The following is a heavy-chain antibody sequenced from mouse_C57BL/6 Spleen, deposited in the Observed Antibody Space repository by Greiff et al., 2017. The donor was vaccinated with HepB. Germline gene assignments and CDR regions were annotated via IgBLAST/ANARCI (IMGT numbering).Heavy chain of an antibody. CDR2: ISSGGSYT. CDR3: ARLAIYDGYYVGFAY. CDR1: GFTFSSYG. D-gene: IGHD2-3*01. V-gene: IGHV5-6*01. Sequence: EVQRVESGGDLVKPGGSLKLSCAASGFTFSSYGMSWVRQTPDKRLEWVATISSGGSYTYYPDSVKGRFTISRDNAKNTLYLQMSSLKSEDTAMYYCARLAIYDGYYVGFAYWGQGTLVTVSA. J-gene: IGHJ3*01.